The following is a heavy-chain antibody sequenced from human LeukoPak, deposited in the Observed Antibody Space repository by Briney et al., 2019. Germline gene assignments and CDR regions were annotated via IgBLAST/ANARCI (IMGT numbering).Heavy chain of an antibody. CDR2: IYYSGST. Sequence: SETLSLTCTVSGGSISSSSYYWGWIRQPPGKGLEWIGYIYYSGSTNYNPSLKSRVTISVDTSKNQFSLKLSSVTAADTAVYYCARAIVVVVAASGSWFDPWGQGTLVTVSS. CDR1: GGSISSSSYY. CDR3: ARAIVVVVAASGSWFDP. J-gene: IGHJ5*02. V-gene: IGHV4-61*05. D-gene: IGHD2-15*01.